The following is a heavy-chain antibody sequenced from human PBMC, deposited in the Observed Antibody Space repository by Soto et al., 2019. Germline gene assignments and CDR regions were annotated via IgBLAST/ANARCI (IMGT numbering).Heavy chain of an antibody. CDR3: AKAVKLEWLFELFDY. CDR1: GFTFSSYA. D-gene: IGHD3-3*01. V-gene: IGHV3-23*01. Sequence: EVQLLESGGGLVQPGGSLRLSCAASGFTFSSYAMSWVRQAPGKGLEWVSAISGSGGSTYYADSVKGRFTISRDNSKKTLYLQMNSLRAEDTAVYYCAKAVKLEWLFELFDYWGQGTLVTVSS. J-gene: IGHJ4*02. CDR2: ISGSGGST.